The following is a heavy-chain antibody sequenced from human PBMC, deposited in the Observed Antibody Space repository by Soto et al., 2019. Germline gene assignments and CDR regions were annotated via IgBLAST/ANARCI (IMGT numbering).Heavy chain of an antibody. CDR1: GFTFSDYY. J-gene: IGHJ6*03. CDR2: ISSSGSTI. CDR3: ARDVGDDFDDDYYYMDV. Sequence: QVQLVESGGGLVKPGGSLRLSCAASGFTFSDYYMSWIRQARGKGLEWVSYISSSGSTIYYADSVKGRFTMSRDNAKTSLYLQMNSLRAEDTAVYYCARDVGDDFDDDYYYMDVSGKGTTVTFSS. D-gene: IGHD5-12*01. V-gene: IGHV3-11*01.